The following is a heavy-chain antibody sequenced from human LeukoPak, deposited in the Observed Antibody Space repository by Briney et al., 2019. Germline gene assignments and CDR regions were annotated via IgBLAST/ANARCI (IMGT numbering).Heavy chain of an antibody. D-gene: IGHD1-26*01. CDR3: ARESGMAGLRDYYGMDV. Sequence: GGSLRLFCAASGFTFSSYEMNWVRQAPGKGLEWVSYISSSGSTIYYADSVKGRFTISRDNAKNSLYLQMNSLRAEDTAVYYCARESGMAGLRDYYGMDVWGQGTTVTVSS. J-gene: IGHJ6*02. CDR2: ISSSGSTI. CDR1: GFTFSSYE. V-gene: IGHV3-48*03.